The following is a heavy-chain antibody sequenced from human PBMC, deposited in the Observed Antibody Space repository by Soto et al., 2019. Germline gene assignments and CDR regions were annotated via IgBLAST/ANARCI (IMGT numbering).Heavy chain of an antibody. Sequence: QVHLQESGPGLVKPSQTLSLTCTVSGGSISGGRYFWIWVRQHPGKGLEWLGYIYDSGTTYYNPSLKSRVTVTVDTSKNQFSLKLTSVTAADTGVYYCARQGYSSSSTIGHWGQETLGTVSS. D-gene: IGHD6-6*01. CDR3: ARQGYSSSSTIGH. CDR2: IYDSGTT. CDR1: GGSISGGRYF. V-gene: IGHV4-31*03. J-gene: IGHJ4*02.